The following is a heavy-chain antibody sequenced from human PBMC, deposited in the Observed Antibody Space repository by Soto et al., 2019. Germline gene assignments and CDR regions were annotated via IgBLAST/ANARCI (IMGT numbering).Heavy chain of an antibody. CDR2: INHSGST. J-gene: IGHJ4*02. CDR1: GGSFSGYY. CDR3: ARHFRYSRGSARNAFDY. V-gene: IGHV4-34*01. Sequence: QVQLQQWGAGLLKPSETLSLTCAVYGGSFSGYYWSWIRQPPGKGLEWVGEINHSGSTNYNPSPKSRVTISVDTSKNQFSLKLSSVPAADTAVYYCARHFRYSRGSARNAFDYWGQGTLVTVSS. D-gene: IGHD6-13*01.